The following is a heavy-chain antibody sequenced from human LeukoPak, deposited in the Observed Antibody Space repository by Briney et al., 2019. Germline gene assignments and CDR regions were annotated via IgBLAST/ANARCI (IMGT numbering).Heavy chain of an antibody. D-gene: IGHD3-10*01. V-gene: IGHV3-21*01. CDR3: ARGRTGYFDH. CDR2: ISSSSSYI. J-gene: IGHJ4*02. Sequence: GGSLRLSCAASGFTFSSYSMKWVRQAPGKGLEWVSSISSSSSYIYYADSVKGRFTISRDNAKNSLYLQMNSLRAEDTAVYYCARGRTGYFDHWGQGTLVTVSS. CDR1: GFTFSSYS.